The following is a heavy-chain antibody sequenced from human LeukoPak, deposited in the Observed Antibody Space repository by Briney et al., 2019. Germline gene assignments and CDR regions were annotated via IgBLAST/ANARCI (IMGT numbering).Heavy chain of an antibody. V-gene: IGHV4-4*07. CDR1: GGSISSYY. Sequence: SETLSLTCTVSGGSISSYYWSWIRQPAGKGLEWIGRIYTSGSTNYNPSLKSRVTMSVDTSKNQFSLKLSSVTVAVTAMYYGARLLVGAANRGYYFDYWGQRTLVTVSS. J-gene: IGHJ4*02. CDR3: ARLLVGAANRGYYFDY. D-gene: IGHD2-15*01. CDR2: IYTSGST.